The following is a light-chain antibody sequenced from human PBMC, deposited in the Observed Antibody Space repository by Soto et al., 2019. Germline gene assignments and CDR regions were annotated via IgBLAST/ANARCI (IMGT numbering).Light chain of an antibody. Sequence: QAVVTQSSSASASLGSSVKLTCTLSSGHSTYIIAWHQQQPGKAHRYLMKLEGSGSYNRGGGVPVRFSGSSSGADRYLTISNLQSEDEADYYCETWDSNTRVFGGGTKLTVL. J-gene: IGLJ3*02. CDR2: LEGSGSY. CDR1: SGHSTYI. CDR3: ETWDSNTRV. V-gene: IGLV4-60*03.